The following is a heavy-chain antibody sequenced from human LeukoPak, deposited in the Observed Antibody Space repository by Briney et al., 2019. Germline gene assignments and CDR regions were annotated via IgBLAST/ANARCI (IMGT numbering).Heavy chain of an antibody. CDR3: AKTPTRYYDSSGYYYFDF. CDR2: ISGSGGST. CDR1: GFTFSTYA. J-gene: IGHJ4*02. D-gene: IGHD3-22*01. V-gene: IGHV3-23*01. Sequence: GGSLRLSCAASGFTFSTYAMTWVRQAPGKGLEWVSDISGSGGSTNYADSVKGRFTISRDNSKNTLYLQMNSLRAEDTAVYYCAKTPTRYYDSSGYYYFDFWGQGTLVTVSS.